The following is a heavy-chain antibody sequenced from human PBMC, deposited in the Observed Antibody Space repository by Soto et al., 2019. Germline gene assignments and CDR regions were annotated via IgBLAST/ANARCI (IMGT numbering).Heavy chain of an antibody. J-gene: IGHJ4*02. D-gene: IGHD3-10*01. V-gene: IGHV4-59*01. Sequence: PSEALSLTCTVSGGSISSDYWSWIRQSPGKGLEWIGYVYYSGATNYNPSFKGRVTISVDTSNDQFSLKLISVTAADTAVYYCEREPSRGMVRNVFEYWGQGTQVTVSS. CDR1: GGSISSDY. CDR2: VYYSGAT. CDR3: EREPSRGMVRNVFEY.